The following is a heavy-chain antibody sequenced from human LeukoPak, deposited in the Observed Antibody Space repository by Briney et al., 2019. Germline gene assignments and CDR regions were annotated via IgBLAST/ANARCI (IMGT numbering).Heavy chain of an antibody. CDR2: ISLSSRSI. D-gene: IGHD4-17*01. CDR1: GFTFSHYG. V-gene: IGHV3-48*01. CDR3: VKDNYADYASGGVDWYFDL. Sequence: PGGSLRLSCAASGFTFSHYGMHWVRQAPGKGLEWVSYISLSSRSIYYADSLKGRFTISRDNSKNTLFLDMNNMRADDTAVYFCVKDNYADYASGGVDWYFDLWGRGTLVTVSS. J-gene: IGHJ2*01.